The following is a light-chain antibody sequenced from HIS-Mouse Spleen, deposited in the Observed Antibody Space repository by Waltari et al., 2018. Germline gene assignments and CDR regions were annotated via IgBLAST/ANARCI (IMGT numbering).Light chain of an antibody. Sequence: QSALTQPASVSGSPGQSITIPCTGTSSDVGSSNLVSWYQQHPGKAPKPMIYEGSKRPSGVSNRFSGSKSGNTASLTISGLQAEDEADYYCCSYAGSSTYVVFGGGTKLTVL. CDR1: SSDVGSSNL. CDR3: CSYAGSSTYVV. V-gene: IGLV2-23*01. CDR2: EGS. J-gene: IGLJ2*01.